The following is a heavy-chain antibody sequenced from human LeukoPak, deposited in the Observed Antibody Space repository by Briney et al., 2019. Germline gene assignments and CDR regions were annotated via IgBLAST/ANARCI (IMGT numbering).Heavy chain of an antibody. D-gene: IGHD4-4*01. CDR2: IYYSGST. V-gene: IGHV4-59*01. Sequence: SETLSLTCTVSGGSISSYYWSWIRQPPGKGLEWIGHIYYSGSTNYNPSLKSRVTISVDTSKNQFSLKLSSVTAADTAVYYCARTTTEVYYYGMDVWGQGTTVTVSS. J-gene: IGHJ6*02. CDR3: ARTTTEVYYYGMDV. CDR1: GGSISSYY.